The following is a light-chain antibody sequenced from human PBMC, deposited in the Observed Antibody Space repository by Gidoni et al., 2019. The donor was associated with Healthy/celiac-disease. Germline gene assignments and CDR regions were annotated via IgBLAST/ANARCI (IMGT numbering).Light chain of an antibody. J-gene: IGKJ2*01. CDR1: QSVSSN. CDR2: GAS. CDR3: QQYNNWPCYT. Sequence: EIVMTPSPATLSVSPGERATLSCRASQSVSSNLAWYQQKPGQAPRLLIYGASTRATGIPARFSGSGSGTEFTLTISSLQSEDFAVYYCQQYNNWPCYTFGQGTKLEIK. V-gene: IGKV3-15*01.